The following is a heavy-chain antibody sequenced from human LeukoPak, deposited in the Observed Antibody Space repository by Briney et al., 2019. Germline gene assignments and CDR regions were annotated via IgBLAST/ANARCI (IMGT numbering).Heavy chain of an antibody. CDR1: GYTLTELS. V-gene: IGHV1-24*01. D-gene: IGHD3-3*01. CDR3: AKSGITIFGVVIVSGFDP. Sequence: ASVKVSCKVSGYTLTELSMHWVRQAPGKGLEWMGGFDPEDGETIYAQKFQGRVTITADESTSTAYMELSSLRSEDTAVYYCAKSGITIFGVVIVSGFDPWGQGTLVTVSS. CDR2: FDPEDGET. J-gene: IGHJ5*02.